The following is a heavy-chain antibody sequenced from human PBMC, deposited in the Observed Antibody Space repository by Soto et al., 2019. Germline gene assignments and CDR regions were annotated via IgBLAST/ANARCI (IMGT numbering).Heavy chain of an antibody. V-gene: IGHV4-39*07. CDR2: IYYSGST. CDR3: AREHIVVVPAAIFDY. Sequence: SETLSLTCTVSGGSISSSSYYWGWIRQPPGKGLEWIGSIYYSGSTYYNPSLKSRVTISVDTSKNQFSLKLSSVTAADTAVYYCAREHIVVVPAAIFDYWGQGTLVTVSS. D-gene: IGHD2-2*02. CDR1: GGSISSSSYY. J-gene: IGHJ4*02.